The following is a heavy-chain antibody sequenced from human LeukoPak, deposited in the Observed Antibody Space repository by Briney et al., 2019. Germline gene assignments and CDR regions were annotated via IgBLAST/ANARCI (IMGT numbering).Heavy chain of an antibody. CDR1: GGSFSGYY. D-gene: IGHD3-22*01. CDR3: AKTRGSGYSIFDS. Sequence: SETLSLTCAVYGGSFSGYYWSWIRQPPGKGLEWIGEINHSGSTNYNPSLKSRVTISVDTSKNQFSLKLSSVTAADTAVYYCAKTRGSGYSIFDSWGQGTLVTVAS. CDR2: INHSGST. J-gene: IGHJ4*02. V-gene: IGHV4-34*01.